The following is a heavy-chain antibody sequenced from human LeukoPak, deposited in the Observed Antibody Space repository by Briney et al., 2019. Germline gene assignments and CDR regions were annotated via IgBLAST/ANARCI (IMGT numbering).Heavy chain of an antibody. CDR3: ARGGHITIFGVLIDY. V-gene: IGHV3-30*04. D-gene: IGHD3-3*01. J-gene: IGHJ4*02. CDR2: ISYDGSNE. CDR1: GFTFTAYA. Sequence: GGSLRLSCAASGFTFTAYALHWVRQAPDKGLEWVAVISYDGSNEYYADSVKGRFTISRYNSKNTLYLQINSLRAEDTAVYYCARGGHITIFGVLIDYWGQGTLVTVSS.